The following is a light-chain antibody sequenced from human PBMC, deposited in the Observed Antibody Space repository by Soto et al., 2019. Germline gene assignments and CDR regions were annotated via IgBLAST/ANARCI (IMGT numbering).Light chain of an antibody. CDR1: RTDVDGYDY. V-gene: IGLV2-14*03. CDR3: SSYTASAPFYI. J-gene: IGLJ1*01. CDR2: DVN. Sequence: QSVLTQPASVSGSPGQSITISCTAARTDVDGYDYVTWYQQHPGQAPKLMIYDVNNRPSGVSHRFSGSKSGDTASLTISGLQAEDDADYYCSSYTASAPFYIFGTGTKVTVL.